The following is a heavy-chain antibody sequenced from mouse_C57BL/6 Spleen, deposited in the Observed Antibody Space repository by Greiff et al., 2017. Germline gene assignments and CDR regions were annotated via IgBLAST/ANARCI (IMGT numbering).Heavy chain of an antibody. V-gene: IGHV1-81*01. CDR3: AREGGDEEPGY. CDR1: GYTFTSYG. Sequence: QVHVKQSGAELARPGASVKLSCKASGYTFTSYGISWVKQRTGQGLEWIGEIYPRSGNTYYNEKFKGKATLTADKSSSTAYMELRSLTSEDSAVYFCAREGGDEEPGYWGQGTTLTVSS. CDR2: IYPRSGNT. J-gene: IGHJ2*01. D-gene: IGHD3-3*01.